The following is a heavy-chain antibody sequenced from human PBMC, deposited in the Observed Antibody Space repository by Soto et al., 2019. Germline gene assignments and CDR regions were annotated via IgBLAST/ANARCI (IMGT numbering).Heavy chain of an antibody. CDR1: GYTFTSYA. V-gene: IGHV1-3*05. D-gene: IGHD2-21*02. CDR2: INAGNGNT. CDR3: ARAWVVVTAPDY. Sequence: QVPLVQSGAEEKKPGASVKVSRKASGYTFTSYAMHWVRQAPGQRLEWMGWINAGNGNTKYSQKFQGRVTITRDTSASTAYMELSSLRSEDTAVYYCARAWVVVTAPDYWGQGTLVTVSS. J-gene: IGHJ4*02.